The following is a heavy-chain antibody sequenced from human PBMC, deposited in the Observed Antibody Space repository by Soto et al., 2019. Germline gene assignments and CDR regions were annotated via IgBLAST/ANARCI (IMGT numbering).Heavy chain of an antibody. CDR1: GYTFTSYA. CDR3: ARDRGYSSSWYHYYYGMDV. D-gene: IGHD6-13*01. J-gene: IGHJ6*02. CDR2: INAGNGNT. V-gene: IGHV1-3*01. Sequence: VKVSCKASGYTFTSYAMHWVRQAPGQRLEWMGWINAGNGNTKYSQKLQGRVTMTTDTSTSTAYMELRSLRSDDTAVYYCARDRGYSSSWYHYYYGMDVWGQGTTVTVSS.